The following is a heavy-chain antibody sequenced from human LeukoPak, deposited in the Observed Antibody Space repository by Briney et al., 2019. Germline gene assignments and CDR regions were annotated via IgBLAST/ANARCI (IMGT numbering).Heavy chain of an antibody. CDR1: GGSMISYY. D-gene: IGHD2-2*01. Sequence: SETLSLTCTVSGGSMISYYWSWIQQPAGKGLEWIGRIYTSGLTNYNPSLKSRVTMSVDTSKNQFSLRLSSVTAADTAVYYCARVSRLTSSFTSSYFDYWRQGTLVTVSS. V-gene: IGHV4-4*07. CDR2: IYTSGLT. J-gene: IGHJ4*02. CDR3: ARVSRLTSSFTSSYFDY.